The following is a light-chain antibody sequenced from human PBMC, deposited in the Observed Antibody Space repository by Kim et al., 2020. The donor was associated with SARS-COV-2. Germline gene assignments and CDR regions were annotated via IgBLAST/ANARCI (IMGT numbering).Light chain of an antibody. CDR2: DAS. Sequence: GDRVTITCRASQSISIWLAWYQQKPGKAPNLLIYDASNLESGVPSRFSGSGSGTEFTLTIGSLQPDDFATYYCQEYKSNSWTFGQGTKVDIQ. V-gene: IGKV1-5*01. J-gene: IGKJ1*01. CDR1: QSISIW. CDR3: QEYKSNSWT.